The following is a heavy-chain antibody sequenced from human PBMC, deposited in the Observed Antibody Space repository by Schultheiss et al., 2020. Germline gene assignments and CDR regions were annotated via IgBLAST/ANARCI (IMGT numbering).Heavy chain of an antibody. Sequence: GGSLRLSCAASGFTFSSYAMHWVRQAPGKGLEWVAVISYDGSNKYYADSVKGRFTISRDNSKNTLYLQMNSLRAEDTAVYYCAKDNLGAVTTGYFDYWGQGTLVTVSS. CDR3: AKDNLGAVTTGYFDY. V-gene: IGHV3-30-3*01. CDR2: ISYDGSNK. CDR1: GFTFSSYA. D-gene: IGHD4-17*01. J-gene: IGHJ4*02.